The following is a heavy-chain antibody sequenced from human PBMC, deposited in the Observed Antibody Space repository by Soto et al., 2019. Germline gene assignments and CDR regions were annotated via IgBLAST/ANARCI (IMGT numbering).Heavy chain of an antibody. D-gene: IGHD2-15*01. CDR3: ARLGYCSGSSCYTYAFDI. CDR2: IYSSGST. J-gene: IGHJ3*02. Sequence: QVQLQESGPGLVKPSETLSLTCTVSGGSISSYYWSWIRQPPGKGLEWIGYIYSSGSTNYNPSLKSRVTISVDTSKNQFSLKLSSVTAADTAVYYCARLGYCSGSSCYTYAFDIWGQGTMVTVSS. V-gene: IGHV4-59*01. CDR1: GGSISSYY.